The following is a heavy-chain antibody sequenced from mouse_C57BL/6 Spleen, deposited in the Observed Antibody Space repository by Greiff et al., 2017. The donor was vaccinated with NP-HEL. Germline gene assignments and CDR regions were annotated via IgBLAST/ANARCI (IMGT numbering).Heavy chain of an antibody. J-gene: IGHJ1*03. CDR2: INPNYGTT. D-gene: IGHD1-1*01. V-gene: IGHV1-39*01. CDR3: ASPVITTVVDV. CDR1: GYSFTDYN. Sequence: EVKLMESGPELVKPGASVKISCKASGYSFTDYNMNWVKQSNGKSLEWIGVINPNYGTTSYNQKFKGKATLTVDQSSSTAYMQLNSLTSEDSAVYYCASPVITTVVDVWGTGTTVTVSS.